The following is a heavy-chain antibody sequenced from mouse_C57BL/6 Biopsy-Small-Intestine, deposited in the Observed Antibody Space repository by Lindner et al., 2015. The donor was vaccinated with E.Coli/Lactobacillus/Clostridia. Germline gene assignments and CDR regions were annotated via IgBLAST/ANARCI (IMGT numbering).Heavy chain of an antibody. V-gene: IGHV1-82*01. CDR1: GYVFSDSW. Sequence: VQLQESGPELVKPGASVKISCKASGYVFSDSWMNWVKQRPGKGLEWIGRIFPGDGDITYNGKFKGKATLTVDTSSSTAYMQLSSLTSEDSAVYFCARGAIYYDYDDAMDYWGQGTSVTVSS. J-gene: IGHJ4*01. CDR3: ARGAIYYDYDDAMDY. CDR2: IFPGDGDI. D-gene: IGHD2-4*01.